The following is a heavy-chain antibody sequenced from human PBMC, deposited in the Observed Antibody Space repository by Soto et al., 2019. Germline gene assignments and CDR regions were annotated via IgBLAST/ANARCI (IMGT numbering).Heavy chain of an antibody. V-gene: IGHV2-26*01. CDR2: IFSNDEK. D-gene: IGHD6-13*01. J-gene: IGHJ5*02. Sequence: QVTVKESGPVLVKPTETLTLTCTVSGFSLSNAGLGVSWIRQPPGKALEWLAHIFSNDEKSYSTSLKSRLTISKHPSKRQVVLTLTNMDPVDTATYYRASTYSTRWYWFAPWGQGTLVTVSS. CDR3: ASTYSTRWYWFAP. CDR1: GFSLSNAGLG.